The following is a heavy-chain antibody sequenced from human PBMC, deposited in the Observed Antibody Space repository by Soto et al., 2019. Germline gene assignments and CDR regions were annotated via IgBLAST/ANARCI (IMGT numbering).Heavy chain of an antibody. D-gene: IGHD5-12*01. J-gene: IGHJ4*02. CDR3: ARGVVDIVATPRGFDY. V-gene: IGHV4-59*01. Sequence: SETLSLTCTVSGGSISSYYWSWIRQPPGKGLEWIGYIYYSGSTNYNPSLKSRVTISVDTSKNQFSLKLSSVTAADTAVYYCARGVVDIVATPRGFDYWGQGNLVTVSS. CDR1: GGSISSYY. CDR2: IYYSGST.